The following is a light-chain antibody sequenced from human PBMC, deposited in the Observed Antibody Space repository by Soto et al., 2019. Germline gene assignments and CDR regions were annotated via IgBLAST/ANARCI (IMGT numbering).Light chain of an antibody. Sequence: EIVMMQSPATLSVSPGERATLSCRASQTVNSNLAWYQQKPGQAPRLLIHGASTRATGIPARFSGSGSGTEFALTISSLQSEDFAVYYCQQYKNWPQVTFGGGTKVDIK. CDR2: GAS. V-gene: IGKV3-15*01. CDR1: QTVNSN. J-gene: IGKJ4*01. CDR3: QQYKNWPQVT.